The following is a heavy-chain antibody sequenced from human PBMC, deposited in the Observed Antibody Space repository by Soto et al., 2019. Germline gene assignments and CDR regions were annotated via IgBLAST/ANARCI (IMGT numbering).Heavy chain of an antibody. D-gene: IGHD2-21*02. CDR1: GGTFSNYP. Sequence: VQLVQSGAEVKKPGSSVKVSCKASGGTFSNYPFIWVRQAPGQGLDWMGGIIPLFGTTDYGQRFQGRVTINADESTNTAYMELSSMRSDDTAVYYCARGLYCGGGCYSHFDYWGQGTLVTVSS. V-gene: IGHV1-69*01. CDR3: ARGLYCGGGCYSHFDY. J-gene: IGHJ4*02. CDR2: IIPLFGTT.